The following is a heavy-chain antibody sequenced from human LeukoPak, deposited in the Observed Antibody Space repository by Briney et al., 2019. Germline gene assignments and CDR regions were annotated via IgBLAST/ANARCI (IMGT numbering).Heavy chain of an antibody. D-gene: IGHD6-19*01. J-gene: IGHJ4*02. CDR3: ARTMAGTWSPLDY. Sequence: GAPVKVSCKASGYTFTGYYMHWVRQAPGQGLEWMGWINPNSGDTDYAQKFQGRVTMTRDTSISTAYMQLSRLKSDDTAVYYCARTMAGTWSPLDYGGQGTLVAVSS. V-gene: IGHV1-2*02. CDR1: GYTFTGYY. CDR2: INPNSGDT.